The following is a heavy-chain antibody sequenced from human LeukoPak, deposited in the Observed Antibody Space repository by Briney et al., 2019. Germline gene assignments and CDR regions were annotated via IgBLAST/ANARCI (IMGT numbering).Heavy chain of an antibody. Sequence: ASVKVSGKASGGTFSSYAISWVRQAPGQGLEWMGGIIPIFGTANYAQKFQGRVTITADESTSTAYMELSSLRSEDTAVYYCARWRNYDILTGDDAFDIWGQGTMVTVSS. CDR3: ARWRNYDILTGDDAFDI. CDR2: IIPIFGTA. CDR1: GGTFSSYA. J-gene: IGHJ3*02. D-gene: IGHD3-9*01. V-gene: IGHV1-69*13.